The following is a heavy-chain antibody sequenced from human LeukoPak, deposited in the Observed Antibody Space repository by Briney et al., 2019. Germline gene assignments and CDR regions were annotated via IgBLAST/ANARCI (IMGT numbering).Heavy chain of an antibody. CDR3: ARDWRTTPYIYYYMDV. Sequence: SETLSLTCTVSGGSISSYYWSWIRQPPGKGLEWIGSIYHSGSTYYNPSLKSRVTISVDTSKNQFSLKLSSVTAADTAVYYCARDWRTTPYIYYYMDVWGKGTTVTVSS. V-gene: IGHV4-38-2*02. J-gene: IGHJ6*03. CDR2: IYHSGST. D-gene: IGHD2-15*01. CDR1: GGSISSYY.